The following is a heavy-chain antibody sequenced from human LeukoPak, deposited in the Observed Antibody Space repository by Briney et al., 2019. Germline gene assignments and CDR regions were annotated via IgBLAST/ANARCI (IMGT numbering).Heavy chain of an antibody. CDR2: IYYSGST. J-gene: IGHJ3*02. Sequence: PSETLSLTCTVSGGSISSSSYYWGWIRQPPGKGLEWIGSIYYSGSTYYNPSLKSRVTISVDTSKNQFSLKLSSVTAADTAVYYCASRLNTVTRRAGFDIWGQGTMVTVSS. CDR1: GGSISSSSYY. V-gene: IGHV4-39*01. D-gene: IGHD4-17*01. CDR3: ASRLNTVTRRAGFDI.